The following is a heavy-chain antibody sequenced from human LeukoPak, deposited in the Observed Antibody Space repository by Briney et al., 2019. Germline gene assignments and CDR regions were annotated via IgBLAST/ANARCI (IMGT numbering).Heavy chain of an antibody. CDR2: INHSGST. Sequence: PSETLSLTCAVYGVSFSGYYWSWIRQPPGKGLEWIGEINHSGSTNYNPSLKSRVTISVDTSKNQFSLKLSSVTAADTAVYYCAAGYYYDSSGYYPLDYWGQGTLVTVSS. V-gene: IGHV4-34*01. D-gene: IGHD3-22*01. J-gene: IGHJ4*02. CDR1: GVSFSGYY. CDR3: AAGYYYDSSGYYPLDY.